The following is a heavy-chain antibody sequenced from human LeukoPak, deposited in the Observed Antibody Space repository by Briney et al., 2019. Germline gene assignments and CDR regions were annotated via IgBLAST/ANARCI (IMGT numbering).Heavy chain of an antibody. V-gene: IGHV1-2*06. CDR1: GYTFTGYY. D-gene: IGHD3-10*01. J-gene: IGHJ4*02. CDR2: INPNSGGT. CDR3: ARPYYGSGSYLGY. Sequence: ASVKVSCKASGYTFTGYYMHWVRQAPGQGLEWMGRINPNSGGTKYAQKFQGRVTMPRDTSISTAYMELSRVRSDDTAVYYCARPYYGSGSYLGYWGQGTLVTVSS.